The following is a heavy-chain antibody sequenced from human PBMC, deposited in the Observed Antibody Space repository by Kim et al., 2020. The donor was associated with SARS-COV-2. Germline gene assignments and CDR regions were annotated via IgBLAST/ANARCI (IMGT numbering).Heavy chain of an antibody. V-gene: IGHV3-33*01. Sequence: KKYGASMDGRFTISRDNSKNTLYLQMNSLRVEDTAVYYCARDLGMGSYFDYWGQGALVIVSS. CDR3: ARDLGMGSYFDY. D-gene: IGHD3-3*01. CDR2: K. J-gene: IGHJ4*02.